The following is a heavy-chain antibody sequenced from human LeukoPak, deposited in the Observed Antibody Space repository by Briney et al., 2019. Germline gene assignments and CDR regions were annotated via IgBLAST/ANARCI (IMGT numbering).Heavy chain of an antibody. CDR3: ARDPYYYGSGTEREPRFDY. CDR2: ISSSSSYI. J-gene: IGHJ4*02. Sequence: GGSLRLSCAASGFTFSSYSMNWVRQAPGKGLEWVSSISSSSSYIYYADSVKGRFTISRDNAKNSLYLQMNSLRAEDTAVYYCARDPYYYGSGTEREPRFDYWGQGTLVTVSS. CDR1: GFTFSSYS. V-gene: IGHV3-21*01. D-gene: IGHD3-10*01.